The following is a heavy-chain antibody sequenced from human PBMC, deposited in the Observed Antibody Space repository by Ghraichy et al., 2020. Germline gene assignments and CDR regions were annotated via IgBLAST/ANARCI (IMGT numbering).Heavy chain of an antibody. J-gene: IGHJ6*02. CDR3: ARHRAQNVDTAMVYYYYYYGMDV. CDR2: IYTSGST. V-gene: IGHV4-4*09. Sequence: SETLSLTCTVSGGSISSYYWSWIRQPPGKGLEWIGYIYTSGSTNYNPSLKSRVTISVDTSKNQFSLKLSSVTAADTAVYYCARHRAQNVDTAMVYYYYYYGMDVWGQGTTVTVSS. D-gene: IGHD5-18*01. CDR1: GGSISSYY.